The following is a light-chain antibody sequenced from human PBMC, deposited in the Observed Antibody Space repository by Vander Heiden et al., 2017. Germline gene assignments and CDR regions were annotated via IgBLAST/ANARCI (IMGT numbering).Light chain of an antibody. V-gene: IGLV2-23*01. CDR3: CSYAGSSTVV. CDR1: SSYVGSYNL. Sequence: QPALTHPASVAESPGQSVTISCTGTSSYVGSYNLVSWYQQQPGKAPKLMIDEGSKRPSGVSNRCSGSKSGKTASLTISGLQAEDEADYYCCSYAGSSTVVFGGGTKLTVL. CDR2: EGS. J-gene: IGLJ3*02.